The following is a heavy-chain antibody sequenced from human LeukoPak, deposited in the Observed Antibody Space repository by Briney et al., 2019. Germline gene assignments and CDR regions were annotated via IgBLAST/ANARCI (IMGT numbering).Heavy chain of an antibody. Sequence: ASVKVSCRASGGTFSSYAISWVRQAPGQGLEWMGGIIPIFGTANYAQKFQGRVTITTDESTSTAYMELSSLRSEDTAVYYCARVRSREGSEFYYYYYYKDVWGKGTTVTVSS. J-gene: IGHJ6*03. CDR3: ARVRSREGSEFYYYYYYKDV. D-gene: IGHD1-26*01. CDR2: IIPIFGTA. CDR1: GGTFSSYA. V-gene: IGHV1-69*05.